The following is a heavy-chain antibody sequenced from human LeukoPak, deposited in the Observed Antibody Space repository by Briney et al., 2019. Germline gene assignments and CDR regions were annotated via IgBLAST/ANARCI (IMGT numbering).Heavy chain of an antibody. CDR2: ISGSGGST. V-gene: IGHV3-23*01. J-gene: IGHJ3*02. CDR1: GFTFSDYY. CDR3: AKDLDISGQWLGSAFDI. D-gene: IGHD6-19*01. Sequence: GGSLRLSCAVSGFTFSDYYMSWVRQAPGKGLEWVSAISGSGGSTYYADSVKGRFTISRDNSKNTLYLQMNSLRAEDTAVYYCAKDLDISGQWLGSAFDIWGQGTMVTVSS.